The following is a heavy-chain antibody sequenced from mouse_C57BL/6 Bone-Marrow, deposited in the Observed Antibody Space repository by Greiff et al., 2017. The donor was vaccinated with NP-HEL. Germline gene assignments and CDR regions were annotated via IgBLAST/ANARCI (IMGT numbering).Heavy chain of an antibody. CDR3: TAYYYGTWYFDV. CDR1: GFTFSNYW. D-gene: IGHD1-1*01. J-gene: IGHJ1*03. V-gene: IGHV6-3*01. CDR2: IRLKSDNYAT. Sequence: VKLEESGGGLVQPGGSMKLSCVASGFTFSNYWMNWVRQSPEKGLEWVAQIRLKSDNYATHYAESVKGRFTISRDDSKSSVYLQMNNLSAEDTGIYYCTAYYYGTWYFDVWGTGTTVTVSS.